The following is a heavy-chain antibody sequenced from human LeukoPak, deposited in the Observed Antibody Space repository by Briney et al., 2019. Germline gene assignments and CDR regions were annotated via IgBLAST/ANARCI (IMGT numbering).Heavy chain of an antibody. J-gene: IGHJ4*02. V-gene: IGHV1-46*01. CDR1: GYTFADYY. CDR2: INPNSGST. CDR3: ARAIGYSYGEDY. Sequence: GASVKVSCKAFGYTFADYYMHWVRQAPGLGLEWMGWINPNSGSTSYAQKFQGRVTMTRDMSTSTVYMELSSLRSEDTAVYYCARAIGYSYGEDYWGQGTLVTVSS. D-gene: IGHD5-18*01.